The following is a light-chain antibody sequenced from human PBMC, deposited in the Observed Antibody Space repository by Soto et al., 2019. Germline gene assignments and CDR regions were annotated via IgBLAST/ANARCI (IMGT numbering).Light chain of an antibody. CDR1: SSDVGAYNY. V-gene: IGLV2-14*01. Sequence: QSVLTQPASVSGSPGQSITISCTGTSSDVGAYNYDSWYQQYPGEAPKVIIYDISHRPAGVSNRFSGSKSGNTASLTISGLQTQDEADYYCCSYTSATAYVFGTGTKLTVL. CDR3: CSYTSATAYV. CDR2: DIS. J-gene: IGLJ1*01.